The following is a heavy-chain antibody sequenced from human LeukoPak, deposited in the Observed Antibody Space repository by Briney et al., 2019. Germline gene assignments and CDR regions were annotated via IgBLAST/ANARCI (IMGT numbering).Heavy chain of an antibody. CDR1: GFTFSSYS. V-gene: IGHV3-21*01. J-gene: IGHJ6*03. Sequence: GGSLRLSXAASGFTFSSYSMNWVRQAPGKGLEWVSSISSSSSYIDYADSVKGRFTISRDNAKNSLYLQVNSLRAEDTAVYYCARALLGAPPYYYYYMDVWGKGTTVTVSS. CDR3: ARALLGAPPYYYYYMDV. D-gene: IGHD2-15*01. CDR2: ISSSSSYI.